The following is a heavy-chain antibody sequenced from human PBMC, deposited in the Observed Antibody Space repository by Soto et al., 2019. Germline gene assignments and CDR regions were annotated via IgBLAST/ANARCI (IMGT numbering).Heavy chain of an antibody. V-gene: IGHV3-23*01. Sequence: GGSLRLSCAASGFSFYNYAMSWVRQAPGKGLEWVSAISGSGRETFYAVSFRGRFTISRDNSRNTLSLQMNSLTVEDAAVYYCAKGERSAGATPLVYWGQGTLVTVSS. D-gene: IGHD1-26*01. CDR3: AKGERSAGATPLVY. J-gene: IGHJ4*02. CDR1: GFSFYNYA. CDR2: ISGSGRET.